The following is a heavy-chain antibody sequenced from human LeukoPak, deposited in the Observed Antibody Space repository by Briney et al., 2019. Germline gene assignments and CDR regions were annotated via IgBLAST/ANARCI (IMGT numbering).Heavy chain of an antibody. CDR2: IYPGDSDT. D-gene: IGHD3-16*02. CDR1: GYSFTSYW. Sequence: GESLKISCKGSGYSFTSYWIGWVRQMPGKGLEWMGIIYPGDSDTRYSPSFQGQVTISADKSISTAYLQWSSLKASGTAMYYCARQDYVWGSYRPFDYWGQGTLVTVSS. CDR3: ARQDYVWGSYRPFDY. V-gene: IGHV5-51*01. J-gene: IGHJ4*02.